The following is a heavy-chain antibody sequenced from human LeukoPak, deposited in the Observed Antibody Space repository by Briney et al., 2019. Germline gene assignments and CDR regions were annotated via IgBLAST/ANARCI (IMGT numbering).Heavy chain of an antibody. V-gene: IGHV1-18*01. J-gene: IGHJ4*02. CDR3: ARRQWLVSPEFDY. Sequence: ASVKVSCKASGGTFSSYAISWVRQAPGQGLEWMGWISAYNGNTNYAQKLQGRVTMTTDTSTSTAYMELRSLRSDDTAVYYCARRQWLVSPEFDYWGQGTLVTVSS. D-gene: IGHD6-19*01. CDR2: ISAYNGNT. CDR1: GGTFSSYA.